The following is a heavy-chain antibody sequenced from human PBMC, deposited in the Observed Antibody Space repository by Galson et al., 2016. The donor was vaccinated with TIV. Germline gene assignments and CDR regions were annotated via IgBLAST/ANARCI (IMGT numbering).Heavy chain of an antibody. CDR3: TRERRFCGNNYYLSYYYGMDV. CDR1: ALNVNDNY. CDR2: MSSGGSL. D-gene: IGHD3-22*01. J-gene: IGHJ6*02. V-gene: IGHV3-66*02. Sequence: SLRLSCAASALNVNDNYMTWVRQAPGKGLEWVAIMSSGGSLNYADFVRGRFTVSRDSSKNTLYLQMNSLRTDDTAIYYCTRERRFCGNNYYLSYYYGMDVWGQGTTVTVSS.